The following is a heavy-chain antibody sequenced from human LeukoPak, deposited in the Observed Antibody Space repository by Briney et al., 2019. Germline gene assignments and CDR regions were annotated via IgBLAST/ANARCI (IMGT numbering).Heavy chain of an antibody. Sequence: GGSLRLSCAASGFTFSSYSMNWVRQAPGKGLEWVSSISSSSSYIYYADSVKGRFTISRDNSKNTLYLQMNSLRAEDTAVYYCAKVRDLSYYDSSGYPFDYWGQGTLVTVSS. CDR3: AKVRDLSYYDSSGYPFDY. V-gene: IGHV3-21*04. J-gene: IGHJ4*02. D-gene: IGHD3-22*01. CDR2: ISSSSSYI. CDR1: GFTFSSYS.